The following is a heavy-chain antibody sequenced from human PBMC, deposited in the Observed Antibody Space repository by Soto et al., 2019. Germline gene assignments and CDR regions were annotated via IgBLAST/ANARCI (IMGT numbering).Heavy chain of an antibody. Sequence: EVQLVETGGGLIQPGGSLRLSCAASGFTVSSNYMSWVRQAPGTGLAWVSVIYSGGSTYYADSVKGRFTISRNNSNNALYLQMLSLRAEDTAVYYSAGLHLLEDAFDIGGQGTMVTVSS. D-gene: IGHD1-26*01. V-gene: IGHV3-53*02. CDR2: IYSGGST. CDR3: AGLHLLEDAFDI. J-gene: IGHJ3*02. CDR1: GFTVSSNY.